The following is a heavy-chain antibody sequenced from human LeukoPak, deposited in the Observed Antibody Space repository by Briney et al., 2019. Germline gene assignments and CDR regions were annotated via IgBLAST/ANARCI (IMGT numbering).Heavy chain of an antibody. CDR3: AREPSTPNGFKDY. V-gene: IGHV3-23*01. D-gene: IGHD6-25*01. CDR2: ISGSGGTT. Sequence: GGSLRLSCATSGFSFSSYAMSWVRQAPGKGLEWVSGISGSGGTTDYADSVKGRFTISRANSRKTLYLHMNSVRAADTAIYFCAREPSTPNGFKDYWGQGTLVTVSS. CDR1: GFSFSSYA. J-gene: IGHJ4*02.